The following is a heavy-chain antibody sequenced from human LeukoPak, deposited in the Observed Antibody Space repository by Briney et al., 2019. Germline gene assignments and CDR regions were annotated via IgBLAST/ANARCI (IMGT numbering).Heavy chain of an antibody. CDR3: ALLSPPTTTVIRSLEY. Sequence: SGGSLRLSCAASGFTFRTYWMHWVRQAPGKGLVWVSRIKNDGTSASYADSVKGRFTISRDNTKNTLNLQMNSLRVDDTAVYYRALLSPPTTTVIRSLEYWGQGTLVTVSS. CDR2: IKNDGTSA. J-gene: IGHJ4*02. D-gene: IGHD4-17*01. CDR1: GFTFRTYW. V-gene: IGHV3-74*01.